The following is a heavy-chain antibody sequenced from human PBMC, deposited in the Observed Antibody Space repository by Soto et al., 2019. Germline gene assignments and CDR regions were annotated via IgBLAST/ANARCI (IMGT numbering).Heavy chain of an antibody. D-gene: IGHD3-22*01. CDR3: AKSGGADYYDSSGLNWFDP. Sequence: GALRLSCEASGFIISSFGMHRVRQAPGKGVEGGAGITYDGSNKYYADSVKGRFTISRDNSKNTLYLQMNSLRAEDTAVYYCAKSGGADYYDSSGLNWFDPWGQGTLVNVSS. CDR2: ITYDGSNK. J-gene: IGHJ5*02. V-gene: IGHV3-30*18. CDR1: GFIISSFG.